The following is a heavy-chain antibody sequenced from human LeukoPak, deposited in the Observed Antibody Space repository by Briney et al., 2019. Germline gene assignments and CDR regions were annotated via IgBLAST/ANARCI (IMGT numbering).Heavy chain of an antibody. CDR3: TRAPDYDILTARYYYYYYGMDV. Sequence: GGSLRLSCTASGCTFGDHAMSWVRQAPGKGLEWVGFIRSKAYGGTTEYAASVKGRFTVSRDDSKSIAYPQMNTMKTEDTALYYCTRAPDYDILTARYYYYYYGMDVWGQGTTVTASS. J-gene: IGHJ6*02. CDR2: IRSKAYGGTT. D-gene: IGHD3-9*01. V-gene: IGHV3-49*04. CDR1: GCTFGDHA.